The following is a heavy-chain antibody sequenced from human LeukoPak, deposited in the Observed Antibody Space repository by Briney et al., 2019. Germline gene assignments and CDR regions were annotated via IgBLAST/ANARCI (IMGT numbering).Heavy chain of an antibody. CDR1: GASISPYY. V-gene: IGHV4-59*01. CDR3: ARGTRSSGLYY. CDR2: IFYTGSA. D-gene: IGHD3-10*01. Sequence: TSETLSLTCTVSGASISPYYWTWIRQPPGKGLEWIGYIFYTGSANYSPSLKGRVTMSVDRSRNLFSLKLRSVTAADSGVYFCARGTRSSGLYYWGQGSLVTVSS. J-gene: IGHJ4*02.